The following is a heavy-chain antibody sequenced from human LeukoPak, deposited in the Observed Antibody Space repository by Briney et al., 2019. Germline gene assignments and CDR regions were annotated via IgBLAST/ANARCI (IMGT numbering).Heavy chain of an antibody. J-gene: IGHJ4*02. D-gene: IGHD2-2*01. V-gene: IGHV1-46*01. CDR2: INPSGGST. Sequence: ASVKVSCKAFGHTFTSYYMHWVRQAPGQGLEWMGIINPSGGSTSYAQKFQGRVTMTRDMSTSTVYMELSSLRSEDTAVYYCARVYCGTTSCYEPFDYWGQGTLVTVSS. CDR1: GHTFTSYY. CDR3: ARVYCGTTSCYEPFDY.